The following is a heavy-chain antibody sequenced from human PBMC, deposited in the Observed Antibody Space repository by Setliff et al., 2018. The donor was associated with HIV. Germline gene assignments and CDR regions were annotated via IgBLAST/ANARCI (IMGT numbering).Heavy chain of an antibody. CDR1: GDSFTTTSHS. CDR3: ARCPSPPYCTSTTCYVDYYYMDV. V-gene: IGHV4-61*10. CDR2: VYYSGDT. D-gene: IGHD2-2*01. Sequence: SETLSLTCDVSGDSFTTTSHSWAWLRQPAGRGLEWIGHVYYSGDTNYNPSLRSRVTMSVDTSKNQFSLKLSSVTAADTAVYYCARCPSPPYCTSTTCYVDYYYMDVWGEGTTVTVSS. J-gene: IGHJ6*03.